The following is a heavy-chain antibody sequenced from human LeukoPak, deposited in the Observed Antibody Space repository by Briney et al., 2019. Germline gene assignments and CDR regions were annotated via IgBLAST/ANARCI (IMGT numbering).Heavy chain of an antibody. D-gene: IGHD3-22*01. Sequence: PSETLSLTCTVSGGSISSYYWSWIRQPPGKGLEWIGYIYYSGSTNYNPSLKSRVTISVDTSENQFSLKLSSVTAADTAVYYCAKGGGYYYDSSGPFGYWGQGTLVTVSS. V-gene: IGHV4-59*01. CDR1: GGSISSYY. CDR2: IYYSGST. J-gene: IGHJ4*02. CDR3: AKGGGYYYDSSGPFGY.